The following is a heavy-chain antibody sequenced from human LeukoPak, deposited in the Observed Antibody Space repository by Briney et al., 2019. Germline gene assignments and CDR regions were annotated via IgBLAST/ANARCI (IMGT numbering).Heavy chain of an antibody. CDR3: AKRPPAY. CDR2: ISWNSGSI. CDR1: GFTFDDYA. Sequence: PGRSLRLSCAASGFTFDDYAMHWVRQAPGKGLEWVSGISWNSGSIGYADSVKGRFTISRDNAKNSLYLQMNSLRAEDTAVYYCAKRPPAYWGQGTLVTVSS. V-gene: IGHV3-9*01. J-gene: IGHJ4*02.